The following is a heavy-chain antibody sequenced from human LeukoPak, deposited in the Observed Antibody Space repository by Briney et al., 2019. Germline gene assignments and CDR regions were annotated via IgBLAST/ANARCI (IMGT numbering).Heavy chain of an antibody. D-gene: IGHD2/OR15-2a*01. CDR1: GFIFNEYP. V-gene: IGHV3-30-3*01. Sequence: GGSLRLSCTASGFIFNEYPMHWVRQAPGKGLEWVAVISEDGINKFYADSVKGRFTISRDNSKNTLYVQMNSLRREDSAVYYCARDAPFHDYWGQGTLVTVSS. J-gene: IGHJ4*02. CDR2: ISEDGINK. CDR3: ARDAPFHDY.